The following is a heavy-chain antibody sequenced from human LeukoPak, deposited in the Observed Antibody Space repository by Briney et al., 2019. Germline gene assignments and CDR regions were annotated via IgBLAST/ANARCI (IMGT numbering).Heavy chain of an antibody. CDR1: GFTFSSYW. CDR3: ARAGAHSSSSSAGL. Sequence: GGSLRLSCAASGFTFSSYWMSWVRQTPGKGLEWVAIILQDGSEKHYVASVKGRFTISRDNAKNSVYLQMNSLRAEDTAVYYCARAGAHSSSSSAGLWGQGTLVTVSS. J-gene: IGHJ4*02. D-gene: IGHD3-22*01. CDR2: ILQDGSEK. V-gene: IGHV3-7*01.